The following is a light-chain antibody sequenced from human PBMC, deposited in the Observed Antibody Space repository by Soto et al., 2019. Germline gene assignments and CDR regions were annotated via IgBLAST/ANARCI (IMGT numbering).Light chain of an antibody. CDR3: QQVNSNLA. Sequence: IQLTQSPSSLSASVGDRVSFTCRASQGISTYLVWYQQNPGKAPKLLISAASTLQPGVPSRVSGSGSGTDFTLTISSLQPEDFAAYYCQQVNSNLAFGGGTEVEIK. CDR2: AAS. V-gene: IGKV1-9*01. J-gene: IGKJ4*01. CDR1: QGISTY.